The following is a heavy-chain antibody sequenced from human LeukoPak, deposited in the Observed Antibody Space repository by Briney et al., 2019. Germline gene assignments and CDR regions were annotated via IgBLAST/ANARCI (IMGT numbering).Heavy chain of an antibody. V-gene: IGHV3-21*01. Sequence: GGALRLSCAASGFTFCSSSMNWVREAPGKGLGWVSSISSSSSYIYNAYSAECLFTSSRDNTKNSQYLQMNSLRGEDAAVYYCSRARTSVVVVAATTYYYYGMDVWGKGTTVTVSS. D-gene: IGHD2-15*01. CDR1: GFTFCSSS. J-gene: IGHJ6*04. CDR3: SRARTSVVVVAATTYYYYGMDV. CDR2: ISSSSSYI.